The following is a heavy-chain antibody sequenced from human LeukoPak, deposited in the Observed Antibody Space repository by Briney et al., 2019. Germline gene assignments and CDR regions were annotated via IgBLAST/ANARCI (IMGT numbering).Heavy chain of an antibody. CDR1: GFTFGAYD. Sequence: GGSLRLSCAASGFTFGAYDMNWVRQAPGKGLEWVANIKEDGSEKYYVDSVKGRFTVSRDNTKNSLYLQMNSLRVEDTAVYYCARIGYRSSTFDYWGQGTPVTVSS. CDR2: IKEDGSEK. D-gene: IGHD6-6*01. CDR3: ARIGYRSSTFDY. J-gene: IGHJ4*02. V-gene: IGHV3-7*05.